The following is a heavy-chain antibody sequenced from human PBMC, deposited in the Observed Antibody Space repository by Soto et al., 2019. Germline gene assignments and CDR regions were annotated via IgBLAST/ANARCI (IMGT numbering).Heavy chain of an antibody. J-gene: IGHJ6*02. V-gene: IGHV1-2*04. CDR3: ARDGAGGSSSSEYYYYYGMDV. CDR2: INPNSGGT. D-gene: IGHD6-6*01. Sequence: ASVKVSCKASGYTFTGYYMHWVRQAPGQGLEWMGWINPNSGGTNYAQKFQGWVTMTRATSISTAYMELSRLRSDDTAVYYCARDGAGGSSSSEYYYYYGMDVWGQGTTVTVSS. CDR1: GYTFTGYY.